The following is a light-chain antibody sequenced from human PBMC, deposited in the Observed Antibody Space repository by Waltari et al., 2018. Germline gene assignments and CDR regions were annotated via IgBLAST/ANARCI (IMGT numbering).Light chain of an antibody. CDR3: LQYYSWPPLT. CDR2: GAS. CDR1: QSVWNN. V-gene: IGKV3-15*01. Sequence: EIVMTQSPATLSVSSGERATLSCRASQSVWNNLAWYQQRPGQSPRLLIYGASTRATDIPARFAGSGSGTDFTLTISNLQSEDVAVYYCLQYYSWPPLTFGGWTKVEIK. J-gene: IGKJ4*01.